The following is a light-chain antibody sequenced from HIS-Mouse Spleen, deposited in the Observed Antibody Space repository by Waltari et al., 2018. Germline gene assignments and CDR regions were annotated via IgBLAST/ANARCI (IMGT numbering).Light chain of an antibody. CDR1: SSDVGGYNY. V-gene: IGLV2-14*03. J-gene: IGLJ2*01. CDR2: DVS. CDR3: SSYTSSSTEV. Sequence: QSALTQPASVSGSPGQSITISCPGTSSDVGGYNYVSWYPHHPGKPPKLMIYDVSNRPSGVSSRLSGSKSGNTASLTISGLQAEDEADYYCSSYTSSSTEVFGGGTKLTVL.